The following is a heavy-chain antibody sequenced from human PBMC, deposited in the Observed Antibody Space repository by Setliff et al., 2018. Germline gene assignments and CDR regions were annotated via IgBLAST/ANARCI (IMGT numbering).Heavy chain of an antibody. CDR1: GYSISSGYY. CDR3: ARESRATCNFWSGYYSTDAFDI. D-gene: IGHD3-3*01. J-gene: IGHJ3*02. Sequence: SETLSLTCTVSGYSISSGYYWGWIRQPPGKGLEWIGSIYHSGSTYYNPSLKSRVTISVDTSKNQFSLKLSSVTAADTAVYYCARESRATCNFWSGYYSTDAFDIWGQGTMVTVSS. V-gene: IGHV4-38-2*02. CDR2: IYHSGST.